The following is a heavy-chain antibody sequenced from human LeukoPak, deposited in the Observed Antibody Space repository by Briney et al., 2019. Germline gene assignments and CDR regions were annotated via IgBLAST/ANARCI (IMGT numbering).Heavy chain of an antibody. Sequence: PSETLSLACTVSGGSISSGGFYWSWIRQHPGEGLEWIGYIYYSGSTYYNPSLKSRVTISVDTSKNQFSLKLTSVTAADTAVYYCARNVIAAADYFDSWGQGTLVTVSS. V-gene: IGHV4-31*03. CDR3: ARNVIAAADYFDS. CDR1: GGSISSGGFY. CDR2: IYYSGST. J-gene: IGHJ4*02. D-gene: IGHD6-13*01.